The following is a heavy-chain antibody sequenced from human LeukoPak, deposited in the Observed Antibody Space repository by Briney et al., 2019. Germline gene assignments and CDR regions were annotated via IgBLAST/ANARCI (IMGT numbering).Heavy chain of an antibody. V-gene: IGHV4-59*02. CDR2: IDPSGSA. CDR1: GGSVSPYY. J-gene: IGHJ6*02. CDR3: ARDHWLFSSKTWYYYGMDV. D-gene: IGHD3-9*01. Sequence: SETLSLTCVVSGGSVSPYYWSWIRQSPGKGLEWIGYIDPSGSASYNPSLKSRVTIFVDTSKNLFSLILTSVSASDTAIYYCARDHWLFSSKTWYYYGMDVWGQGTTVTVSS.